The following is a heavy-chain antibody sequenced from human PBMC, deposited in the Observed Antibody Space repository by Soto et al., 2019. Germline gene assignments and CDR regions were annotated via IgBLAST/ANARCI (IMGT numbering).Heavy chain of an antibody. CDR3: ARELDYYDSRGMVFQH. Sequence: ASVKVSCKASGYTFTSYGISRVRQAPGQGLEWMGGITAYNGNTNQAHKLQGRVIMTTDTSTSTAYMDLRSLKSDGTAVYYCARELDYYDSRGMVFQHWGQGTMLTVSS. V-gene: IGHV1-18*01. D-gene: IGHD3-22*01. CDR1: GYTFTSYG. CDR2: ITAYNGNT. J-gene: IGHJ1*01.